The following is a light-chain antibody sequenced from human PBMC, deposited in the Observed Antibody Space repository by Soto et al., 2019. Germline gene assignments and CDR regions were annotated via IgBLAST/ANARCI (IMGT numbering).Light chain of an antibody. CDR1: TSNIGTNY. V-gene: IGLV1-47*02. Sequence: QLVLTQPPSASGTPGQRGTISCSGTTSNIGTNYVYWYQHLPGMAPKLVMYSTDRRPSGVPGRFSGSKSGTSAFLAITGRRSEDEANYYCSAWDDSLSGPVFGGGTKLTVL. CDR3: SAWDDSLSGPV. CDR2: STD. J-gene: IGLJ2*01.